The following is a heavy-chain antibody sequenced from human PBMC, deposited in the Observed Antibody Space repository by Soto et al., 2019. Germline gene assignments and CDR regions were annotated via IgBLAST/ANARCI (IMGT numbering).Heavy chain of an antibody. V-gene: IGHV4-30-2*04. CDR3: ARFPGDLWAGFDK. J-gene: IGHJ4*02. D-gene: IGHD2-21*01. Sequence: WTWIRQPPGKGLEWIGYISHSGSTHYNPALRSRVTISIDTSNNQFSLHLTSVTAADTAVYFCARFPGDLWAGFDKWGQGTLVTVSS. CDR2: ISHSGST.